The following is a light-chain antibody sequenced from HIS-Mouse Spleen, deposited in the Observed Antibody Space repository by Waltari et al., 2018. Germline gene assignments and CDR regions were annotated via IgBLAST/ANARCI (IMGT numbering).Light chain of an antibody. Sequence: SYELTQPPSVSVSPGQTARITCSGDALPKKYAYWYQQKSGQAPVLVIYEDSKRPPGIPERFSGSSSGTMATWTISGAQVEDEADYYGYSTDSSGNHRVFGGGTKLTVL. CDR1: ALPKKY. CDR3: YSTDSSGNHRV. V-gene: IGLV3-10*01. J-gene: IGLJ2*01. CDR2: EDS.